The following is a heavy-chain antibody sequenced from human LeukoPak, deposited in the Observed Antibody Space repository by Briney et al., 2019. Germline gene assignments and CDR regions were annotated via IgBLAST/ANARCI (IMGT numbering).Heavy chain of an antibody. V-gene: IGHV1-18*01. CDR1: GYTFTSYG. Sequence: ASVKVSCKASGYTFTSYGISWVRRAPGQGVEWMGWISAYNGNTNYTQKLQGRVTITTDTSTSTAYMELRSLRSDDTAVYYCARPNSSGWYHYFDYWGQGTLVTVSS. CDR2: ISAYNGNT. D-gene: IGHD6-19*01. CDR3: ARPNSSGWYHYFDY. J-gene: IGHJ4*02.